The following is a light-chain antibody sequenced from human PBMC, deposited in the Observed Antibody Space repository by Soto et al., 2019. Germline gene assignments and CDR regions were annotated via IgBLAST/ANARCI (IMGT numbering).Light chain of an antibody. CDR1: TSNIWAGYD. CDR2: GNT. CDR3: QSYDSSLSGWV. J-gene: IGLJ1*01. V-gene: IGLV1-40*01. Sequence: QSALTQPPSVSGAPGQRVTISCTGTTSNIWAGYDVHWYQQLPGTAPKLVIYGNTNRPSGVPDRFAGSKSGTSASLAITGLQAEDEADYYCQSYDSSLSGWVFGSGTKLTVL.